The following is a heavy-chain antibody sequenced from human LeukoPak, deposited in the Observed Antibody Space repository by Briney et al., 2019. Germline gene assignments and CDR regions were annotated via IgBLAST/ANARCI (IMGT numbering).Heavy chain of an antibody. CDR2: ISWNSGSI. Sequence: PGGSLRLSCAASGFTFDDYAMHWVRKAPGKGLEWVSGISWNSGSIGYADSVKGRFTISRDNAKNSLYLQLNSLRAEDTALYYCAKDTGYYYDSSNYLGYWGQGTLVTVSS. J-gene: IGHJ4*02. V-gene: IGHV3-9*01. CDR1: GFTFDDYA. CDR3: AKDTGYYYDSSNYLGY. D-gene: IGHD3-22*01.